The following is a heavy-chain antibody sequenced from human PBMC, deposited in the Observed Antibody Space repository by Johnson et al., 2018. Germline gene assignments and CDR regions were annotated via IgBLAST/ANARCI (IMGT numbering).Heavy chain of an antibody. CDR3: ARAADYYYYMDV. V-gene: IGHV3-30*03. CDR2: ISYDGSNK. J-gene: IGHJ6*03. CDR1: GFTFSSYV. Sequence: VQLVESGGGVVQPGRSLRLSCAASGFTFSSYVMHWVRQAPGKGLEWVAVISYDGSNKYYADSVKGRFTISRDNSKNTLYLQMNSLRAEDTAVYYCARAADYYYYMDVWGKGTTVTVSS.